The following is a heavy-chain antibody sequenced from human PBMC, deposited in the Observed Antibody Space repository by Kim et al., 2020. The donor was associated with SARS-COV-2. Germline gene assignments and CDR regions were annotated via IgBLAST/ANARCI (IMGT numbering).Heavy chain of an antibody. J-gene: IGHJ5*02. Sequence: SETLSLTCTVSGDSISSSSYFWGWIRQPPGKGLEWIGNIYYSGSTYYNPSLKSRVTISVDTSKNQFSLKLSSVTAADTAVYYCARHLSRGSSQGNWFDPWGQGILVTVSS. V-gene: IGHV4-39*01. CDR2: IYYSGST. CDR3: ARHLSRGSSQGNWFDP. CDR1: GDSISSSSYF. D-gene: IGHD2-2*01.